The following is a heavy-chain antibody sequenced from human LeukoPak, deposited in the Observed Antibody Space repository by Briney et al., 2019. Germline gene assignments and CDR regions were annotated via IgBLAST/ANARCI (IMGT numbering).Heavy chain of an antibody. D-gene: IGHD6-19*01. CDR1: GGSFSGYY. J-gene: IGHJ4*02. CDR3: AREMGSGSEFDF. Sequence: SETLSLTCAVYGGSFSGYYWSWSRQSPGKVLEWIGYIYDIGSTTYNPSLKSRVTISVDPSKNQFSLKLSSVTAADTAVYYCAREMGSGSEFDFWGQGTLVTVSS. CDR2: IYDIGST. V-gene: IGHV4-59*01.